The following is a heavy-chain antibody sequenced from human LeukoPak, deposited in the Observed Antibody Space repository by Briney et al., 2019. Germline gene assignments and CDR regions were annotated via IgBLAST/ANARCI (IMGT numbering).Heavy chain of an antibody. CDR3: ARGRGLGVITPYSDS. D-gene: IGHD3-16*02. V-gene: IGHV4-59*08. Sequence: PSETLSLTCTVSGGSTSSDHWSWIRQPPEKVLEWIGCISYRGSTNYNPSLKSRVTISVDTSKKYFSLKLTSVTAADTGVYYCARGRGLGVITPYSDSWGQGTLVTVSS. CDR1: GGSTSSDH. CDR2: ISYRGST. J-gene: IGHJ4*02.